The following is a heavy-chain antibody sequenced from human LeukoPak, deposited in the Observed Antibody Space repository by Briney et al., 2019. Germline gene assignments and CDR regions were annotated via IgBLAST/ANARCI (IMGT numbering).Heavy chain of an antibody. J-gene: IGHJ6*04. CDR1: GVTISSNY. CDR3: ARDQGRSGWYLDYYYGMDV. D-gene: IGHD6-19*01. CDR2: IYSGGST. V-gene: IGHV3-53*01. Sequence: GGSLRLSCAASGVTISSNYMSWGRQAPGKGLEWVSVIYSGGSTYYSDSVTGRFTISRDNSKNTLYLQMNSLRAEDTAVYYCARDQGRSGWYLDYYYGMDVWGKGTTVTVSS.